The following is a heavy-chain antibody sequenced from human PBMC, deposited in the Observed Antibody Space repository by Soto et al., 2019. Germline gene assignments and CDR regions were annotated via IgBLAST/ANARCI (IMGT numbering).Heavy chain of an antibody. CDR3: ATDGSNYALTTTLDY. CDR2: IWYDGSNK. V-gene: IGHV3-33*01. J-gene: IGHJ4*01. Sequence: SKRLEWVAVIWYDGSNKYYADSVKGRFTISRDNSKNTLYLQMNSLRAEDTAVYDCATDGSNYALTTTLDYWGHGTPVTV. D-gene: IGHD1-26*01.